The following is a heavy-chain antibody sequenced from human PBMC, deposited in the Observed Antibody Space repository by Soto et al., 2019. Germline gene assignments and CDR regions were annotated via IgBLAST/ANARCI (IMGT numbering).Heavy chain of an antibody. V-gene: IGHV1-46*01. Sequence: ASVKVSCKASGYTFTAYFMHWVRQAPGQGLEWIGIINPSGGSTNYAQKFQGRVAMTWDTSTSTVYMDLSSLRSDDTAVYYCARAPFSSSSFFFDDWGQGTLVTVSS. CDR3: ARAPFSSSSFFFDD. CDR2: INPSGGST. J-gene: IGHJ4*02. CDR1: GYTFTAYF. D-gene: IGHD6-6*01.